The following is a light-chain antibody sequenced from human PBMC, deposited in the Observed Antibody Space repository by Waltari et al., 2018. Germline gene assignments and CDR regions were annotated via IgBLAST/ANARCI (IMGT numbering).Light chain of an antibody. Sequence: SVLTQPPSVSGAPGQRVSLSCTGSTSKIGAGYDVHWYQQGPGKAPKLIIYGTNTRPLGVPDRFFGSQYGTSASLAIIGLQAEDEGDYYCQSYDTTLSVVFGGGTKLTVL. CDR3: QSYDTTLSVV. CDR1: TSKIGAGYD. V-gene: IGLV1-40*01. J-gene: IGLJ2*01. CDR2: GTN.